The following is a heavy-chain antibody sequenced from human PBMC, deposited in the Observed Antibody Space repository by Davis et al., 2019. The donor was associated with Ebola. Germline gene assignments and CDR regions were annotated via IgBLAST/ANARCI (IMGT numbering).Heavy chain of an antibody. J-gene: IGHJ6*02. CDR3: ARDQSFTIFGPFSGMDV. CDR2: INHSGST. D-gene: IGHD3-3*01. Sequence: SETLSLTCAVYGGSYSGYYWRWIRQPPGKGLEWIGEINHSGSTNYNPSLKSRVTISVDTSKNQFSLKLSSVTAADTAVYYCARDQSFTIFGPFSGMDVWGQGTTVTVSS. V-gene: IGHV4-34*01. CDR1: GGSYSGYY.